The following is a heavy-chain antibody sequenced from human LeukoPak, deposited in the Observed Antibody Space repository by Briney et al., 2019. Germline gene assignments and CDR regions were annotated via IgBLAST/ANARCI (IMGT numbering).Heavy chain of an antibody. J-gene: IGHJ4*02. Sequence: GGSLRLSGAASGFTFSSYWMSWVRQAPGKGLEWVANIKQDGSEKYYVDSVKGRFTISRDNAKNSLYLQMNSLRAEDTAVYYCARERSGSYLVFDYWGQGTLVTVSS. CDR1: GFTFSSYW. CDR2: IKQDGSEK. CDR3: ARERSGSYLVFDY. V-gene: IGHV3-7*01. D-gene: IGHD1-26*01.